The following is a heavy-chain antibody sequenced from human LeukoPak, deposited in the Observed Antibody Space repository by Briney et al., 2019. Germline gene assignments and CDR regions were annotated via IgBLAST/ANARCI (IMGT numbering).Heavy chain of an antibody. Sequence: GGSLRLSCGTSGFTVSDSWMSWFRQAPGQGLEWVVSIKDDGSDKYYLDSVRGRFTISRDNAEDSLYLQLDDLRAEDTAVFYCARHLLRGQNFDYWGQGTLVTVSS. CDR3: ARHLLRGQNFDY. CDR2: IKDDGSDK. V-gene: IGHV3-7*01. J-gene: IGHJ4*02. CDR1: GFTVSDSW.